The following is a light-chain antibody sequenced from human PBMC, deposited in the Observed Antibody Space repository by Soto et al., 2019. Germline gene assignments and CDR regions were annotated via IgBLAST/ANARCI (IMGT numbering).Light chain of an antibody. Sequence: EIVLTQSPGTLSLSPGERATLSCRASQSVSSSYLAWYQQKPGQAPRLLIYGASSRATGIPDRFSGSGSGTDFTLTISRLEPEDFAVYYCQQYGSSPWTVGQETKVDIK. CDR2: GAS. CDR3: QQYGSSPWT. CDR1: QSVSSSY. J-gene: IGKJ1*01. V-gene: IGKV3-20*01.